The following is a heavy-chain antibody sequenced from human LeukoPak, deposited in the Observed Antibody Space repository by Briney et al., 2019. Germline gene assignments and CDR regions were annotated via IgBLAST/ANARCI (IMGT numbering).Heavy chain of an antibody. V-gene: IGHV4-39*07. CDR1: GGSISSSSYY. Sequence: SETLSLTCTVSGGSISSSSYYWGWIRQPPGKGLEWIGSIYYSGSTYYNPSLKSRVTISVDTSKNQFSLKLSSVTAADTAVFYCARVPPTVVTRWFDPWGQGTLVTVSS. CDR2: IYYSGST. J-gene: IGHJ5*02. D-gene: IGHD4-23*01. CDR3: ARVPPTVVTRWFDP.